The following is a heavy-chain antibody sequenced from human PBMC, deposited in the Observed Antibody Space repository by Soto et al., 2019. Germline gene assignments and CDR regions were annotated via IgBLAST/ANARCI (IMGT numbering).Heavy chain of an antibody. CDR1: GFNVNSDY. CDR3: VREYSPGLFED. Sequence: GGSLRVSCAASGFNVNSDYMNWVRQTPGKGLEWVASIYSGGTTYYADSVKGRFTISRDNAKNTLYLQMNSLRAEDTAVYYCVREYSPGLFEDWGQGTLVTLSS. J-gene: IGHJ4*02. D-gene: IGHD5-12*01. V-gene: IGHV3-53*01. CDR2: IYSGGTT.